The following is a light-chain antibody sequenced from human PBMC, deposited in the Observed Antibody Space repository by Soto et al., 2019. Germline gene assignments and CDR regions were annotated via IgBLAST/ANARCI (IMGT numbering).Light chain of an antibody. CDR1: QSVSSSY. V-gene: IGKV3-20*01. CDR2: GAS. J-gene: IGKJ2*01. CDR3: QQYGSSPYT. Sequence: EIVLTQSPGTLSLSPGERATLSCRASQSVSSSYLAWYQQKPGQAPRLLIYGASSRATGIPERFSGRGSGTDFAITISRLESEDYAVYYGQQYGSSPYTFGQGTKVEIK.